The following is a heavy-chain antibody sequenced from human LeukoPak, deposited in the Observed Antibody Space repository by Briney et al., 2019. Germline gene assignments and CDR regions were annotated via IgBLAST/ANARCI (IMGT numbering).Heavy chain of an antibody. D-gene: IGHD4-17*01. Sequence: GGSLRLSCAAPGFTFSSYWMNWVRQAPGKGLEWVSSISSSSSYIYYADSVNGRFTISRDNAKNSLYLQMNSLRAEDTAVYYCAKAFTTVTTLYPVDIWGQGTMVTVSS. CDR1: GFTFSSYW. V-gene: IGHV3-21*01. CDR3: AKAFTTVTTLYPVDI. J-gene: IGHJ3*02. CDR2: ISSSSSYI.